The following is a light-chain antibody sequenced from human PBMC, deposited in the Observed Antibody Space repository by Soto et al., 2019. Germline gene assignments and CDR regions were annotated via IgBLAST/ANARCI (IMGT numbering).Light chain of an antibody. CDR2: DAS. CDR3: QQRSNWPRLT. CDR1: QSVSSY. Sequence: EIVLTQSPATLSLSPGERATLSCRASQSVSSYLAWYQQKPGQAPRLLIYDASNRATGISARFSGSGSGTGFTLTISSLEPEDFAVYYCQQRSNWPRLTFGGGTNVEIK. V-gene: IGKV3-11*01. J-gene: IGKJ4*01.